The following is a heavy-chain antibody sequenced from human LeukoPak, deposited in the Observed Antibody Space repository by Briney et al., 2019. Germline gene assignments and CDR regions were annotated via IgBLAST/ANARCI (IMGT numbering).Heavy chain of an antibody. CDR3: AKVGGLRVPEFDP. J-gene: IGHJ5*02. Sequence: GGSLRLSCAASGFTFSSYAMSWVRQAPGKGLEWVSTISASGGTTYYADSVKGRFTISRDRSKNTLYLQMNSLRAEDTAVYYCAKVGGLRVPEFDPWGQGTLVTVSS. D-gene: IGHD5/OR15-5a*01. CDR2: ISASGGTT. CDR1: GFTFSSYA. V-gene: IGHV3-23*01.